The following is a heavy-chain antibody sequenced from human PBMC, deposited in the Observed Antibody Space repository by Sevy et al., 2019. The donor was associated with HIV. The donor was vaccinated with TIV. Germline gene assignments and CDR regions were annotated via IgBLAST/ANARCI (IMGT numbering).Heavy chain of an antibody. Sequence: GGSLRLSCEASGFSFRDSAVHWVRQPFGKGLEWFGRIKSKGDNYATLYSSSVKGRFIISRDDSSNTAYLQTNSLQTAATAIYYCRSLDLVVTGATFRGRNQKTIDWWGQGSLVTVSS. CDR3: RSLDLVVTGATFRGRNQKTIDW. V-gene: IGHV3-73*01. CDR2: IKSKGDNYAT. D-gene: IGHD2-21*02. CDR1: GFSFRDSA. J-gene: IGHJ4*02.